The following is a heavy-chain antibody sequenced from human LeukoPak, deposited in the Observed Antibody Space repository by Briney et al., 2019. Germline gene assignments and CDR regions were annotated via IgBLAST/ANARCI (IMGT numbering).Heavy chain of an antibody. J-gene: IGHJ4*02. CDR1: GYTFTSYD. CDR3: AREPPSAGATDY. D-gene: IGHD1-26*01. Sequence: ASEKVSCKASGYTFTSYDINWVRQATGQGLEWMGWMNPNSGNTGYAQKFQGRVTMTRNTSISTAYMELSSLRSEDTAVYYCAREPPSAGATDYWGQGTLVTVSS. V-gene: IGHV1-8*01. CDR2: MNPNSGNT.